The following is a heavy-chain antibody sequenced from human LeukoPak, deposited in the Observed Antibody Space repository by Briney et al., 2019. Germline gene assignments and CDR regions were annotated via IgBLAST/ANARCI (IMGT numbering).Heavy chain of an antibody. V-gene: IGHV3-21*01. Sequence: GGSLRLSCAASGFTFSSYSMNWVRQAPGKGLEWVSSISSSSSYIYYADSVKGRFTISRDNAKNSLYLQMNSLRAEDTAVYYCARDRFWFGELENYFDHWGQGTLVTVSS. CDR1: GFTFSSYS. D-gene: IGHD3-10*01. J-gene: IGHJ4*02. CDR2: ISSSSSYI. CDR3: ARDRFWFGELENYFDH.